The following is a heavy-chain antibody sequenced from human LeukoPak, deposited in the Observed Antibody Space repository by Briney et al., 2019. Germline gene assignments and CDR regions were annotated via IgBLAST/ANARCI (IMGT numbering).Heavy chain of an antibody. J-gene: IGHJ3*02. CDR1: GFTVSSNY. CDR3: AKADRITIFGVVTDAFDI. CDR2: IYSGGST. D-gene: IGHD3-3*01. Sequence: PGGSLRLSCAASGFTVSSNYMSWVRQAPGKGLEWVSVIYSGGSTYYADSVKGRFTISRDNSKNTLYLQMNSLRAEDTAVYYCAKADRITIFGVVTDAFDIWGQGTMVTVSS. V-gene: IGHV3-53*01.